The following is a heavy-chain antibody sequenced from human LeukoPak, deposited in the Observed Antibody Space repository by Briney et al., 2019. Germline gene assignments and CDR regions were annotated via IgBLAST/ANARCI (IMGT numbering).Heavy chain of an antibody. Sequence: ASVKVSCKASGYTFIGYYMHWVRQAPGQGLEWMGWINPNSGGTNYAQKFQGRVTMTRDTSISTAYMELSRLRSDDTALYYCARSMAMVRGFDYWGQGTLVTVSS. D-gene: IGHD3-10*01. CDR3: ARSMAMVRGFDY. CDR1: GYTFIGYY. V-gene: IGHV1-2*02. J-gene: IGHJ4*02. CDR2: INPNSGGT.